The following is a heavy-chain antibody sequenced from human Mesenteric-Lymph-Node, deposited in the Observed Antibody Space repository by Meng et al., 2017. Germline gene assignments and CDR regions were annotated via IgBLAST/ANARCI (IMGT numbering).Heavy chain of an antibody. V-gene: IGHV3-23*01. D-gene: IGHD3-10*01. Sequence: GESLKISCAASGFTFSSYAMSWVRQAPGKGLEWVSGTPGSGETKRYADSVKGRFTISRDNSKNTLYLQMNSLRAEDTAVYYCASLREHSPANYYYGSGGWVGDYWGQGTLVTVSS. CDR2: TPGSGETK. CDR1: GFTFSSYA. CDR3: ASLREHSPANYYYGSGGWVGDY. J-gene: IGHJ4*02.